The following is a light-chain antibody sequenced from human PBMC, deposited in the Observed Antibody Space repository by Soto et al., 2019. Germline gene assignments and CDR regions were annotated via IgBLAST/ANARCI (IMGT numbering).Light chain of an antibody. V-gene: IGLV1-44*01. CDR2: ANF. CDR3: AVWDDGLSGWV. CDR1: DSNIGSNT. Sequence: QSVLTQAPSASGTPGQSVTISCSGSDSNIGSNTVHWYQQLPGMAPKLLIYANFQRSSGVPDRFSASKSGTSASLAISGLQSEDEAHYYCAVWDDGLSGWVFGVGTKLTVL. J-gene: IGLJ2*01.